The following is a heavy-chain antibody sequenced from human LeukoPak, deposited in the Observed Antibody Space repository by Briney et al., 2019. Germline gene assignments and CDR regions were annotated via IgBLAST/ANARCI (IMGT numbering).Heavy chain of an antibody. CDR2: ISPSGGST. CDR1: GYTFTSNY. Sequence: GASVKVSCKAFGYTFTSNYMHWVRQAPGQGPEWMGVISPSGGSTTYAQKFQGRVTLTRDMSTSTDYLELSSLRSEDTAVYYCASEAYGDYHAFDIWGQGTMVTVSS. CDR3: ASEAYGDYHAFDI. V-gene: IGHV1-46*01. J-gene: IGHJ3*02. D-gene: IGHD4-17*01.